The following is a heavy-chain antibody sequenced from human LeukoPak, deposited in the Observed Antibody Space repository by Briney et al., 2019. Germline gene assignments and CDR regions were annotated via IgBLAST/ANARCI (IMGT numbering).Heavy chain of an antibody. CDR1: GFTFSSYA. V-gene: IGHV3-23*01. CDR2: ISGSGGST. J-gene: IGHJ4*02. Sequence: PGGSLRLSCAASGFTFSSYAMSWVRQAPGKGPEWVSAISGSGGSTYYADSVKGRFTISRDNSKNTLYLQMNSLRAEDTAVYYCAKEGSSSWYSGVDYWGQGTLVTVSS. D-gene: IGHD6-13*01. CDR3: AKEGSSSWYSGVDY.